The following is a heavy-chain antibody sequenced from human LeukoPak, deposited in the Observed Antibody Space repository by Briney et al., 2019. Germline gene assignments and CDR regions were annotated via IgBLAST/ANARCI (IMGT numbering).Heavy chain of an antibody. CDR3: ARHPTKWELRLSLDY. J-gene: IGHJ4*02. CDR2: INHSGST. V-gene: IGHV4-34*01. Sequence: SETLSLTCAVYGGSFSAYYWSWIRQPPGKGLEWIGEINHSGSTNCNPSLKSRVVISVDTSKNQFSLNMNSVTAADTAVYYCARHPTKWELRLSLDYWGQGTLVTVSS. D-gene: IGHD1-26*01. CDR1: GGSFSAYY.